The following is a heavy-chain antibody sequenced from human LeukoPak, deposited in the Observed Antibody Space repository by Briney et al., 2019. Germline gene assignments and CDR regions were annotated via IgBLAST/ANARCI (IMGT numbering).Heavy chain of an antibody. J-gene: IGHJ4*02. CDR3: ARDGAAAGSYFDY. CDR1: GGSISSYY. V-gene: IGHV4-59*01. Sequence: SETLSLTCTVSGGSISSYYWSWIRQPPGEGLEWIGYIFFIGATNYNPSLKSRVTISVDTSKNQFSLKLSSVTAADTAVYYCARDGAAAGSYFDYWGQGTLVTVSS. D-gene: IGHD6-13*01. CDR2: IFFIGAT.